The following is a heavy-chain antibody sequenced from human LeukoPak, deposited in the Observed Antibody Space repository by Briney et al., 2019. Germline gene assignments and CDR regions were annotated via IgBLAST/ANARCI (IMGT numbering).Heavy chain of an antibody. CDR3: AKGSGRGYSYGLEY. Sequence: PGGSLRLSCVASGFTFSSYGMTWVRQAPGKGPEWVSPISGSAGSTYYADSVKGRFSISRDNSKNTMYLQMNSLRAEDTAVYYCAKGSGRGYSYGLEYWGQGTLVTVSS. CDR1: GFTFSSYG. D-gene: IGHD5-18*01. J-gene: IGHJ4*02. V-gene: IGHV3-23*01. CDR2: ISGSAGST.